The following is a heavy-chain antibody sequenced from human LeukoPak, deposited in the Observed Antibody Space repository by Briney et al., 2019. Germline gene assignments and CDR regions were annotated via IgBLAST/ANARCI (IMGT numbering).Heavy chain of an antibody. CDR3: ARVIEYSGYDFRFDY. Sequence: ASVKVSCKASGYTFTGYYMHWVRLAPGQRLEWMGWINPNSGGTNYAQKFQGRVTMTRDTSISTAYMDLSTLSSDDTAVYYCARVIEYSGYDFRFDYWGQGTLVTVSS. J-gene: IGHJ4*02. CDR1: GYTFTGYY. D-gene: IGHD5-12*01. CDR2: INPNSGGT. V-gene: IGHV1-2*02.